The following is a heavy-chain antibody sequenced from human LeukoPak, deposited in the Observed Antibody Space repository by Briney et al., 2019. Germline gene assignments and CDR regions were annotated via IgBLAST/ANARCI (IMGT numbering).Heavy chain of an antibody. CDR1: VYTFTSYD. D-gene: IGHD2-2*01. Sequence: GASVKVSCKASVYTFTSYDINWVRQATGQGLEWMGWMNPNSGNTGYAQKFQGRVTMTRNTSISTAYMELSSLRSEDTAVYYCARVSCGSTSCPFDYWGQGTLVTVSS. V-gene: IGHV1-8*01. CDR3: ARVSCGSTSCPFDY. J-gene: IGHJ4*02. CDR2: MNPNSGNT.